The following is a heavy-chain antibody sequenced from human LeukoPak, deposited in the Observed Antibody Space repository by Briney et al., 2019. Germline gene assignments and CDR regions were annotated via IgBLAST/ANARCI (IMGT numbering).Heavy chain of an antibody. Sequence: GGSLRLSCAASGFTFDDFVMHWVRQAPGKGLEWVSGISWNSGNIGYADSMKGRFTTSRDNAKNSLYLQMNSLRTEDTALYYSAKEVGGNDAFDLWGQGTMVTVSS. D-gene: IGHD2-2*01. CDR2: ISWNSGNI. CDR3: AKEVGGNDAFDL. V-gene: IGHV3-9*01. CDR1: GFTFDDFV. J-gene: IGHJ3*01.